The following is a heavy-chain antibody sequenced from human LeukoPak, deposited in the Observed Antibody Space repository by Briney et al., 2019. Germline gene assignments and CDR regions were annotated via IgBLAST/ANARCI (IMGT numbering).Heavy chain of an antibody. Sequence: PSETLSLTCAVYGGSFSGYYWSWIRQPPGKGLEWIGEINHSGSTNYNPSLKSRVTISVDTSKNQFSLKLSSVTAADTAVYYCARGVSGYGEAYRDYFDYWGQGTLVTVSS. J-gene: IGHJ4*02. D-gene: IGHD5-12*01. V-gene: IGHV4-34*01. CDR1: GGSFSGYY. CDR2: INHSGST. CDR3: ARGVSGYGEAYRDYFDY.